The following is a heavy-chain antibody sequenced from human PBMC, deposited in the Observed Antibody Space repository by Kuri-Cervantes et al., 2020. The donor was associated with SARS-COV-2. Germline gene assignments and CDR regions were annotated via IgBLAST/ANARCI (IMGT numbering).Heavy chain of an antibody. Sequence: ASVKVSCKASGYTFTSYYMHWVRQATGQGLEWMGWMNPNSGNTGYAQKFQGRVTMTRNTSISTAYMELSSLRSEDTAVYYCARGPTPAALDYDFWSGYYSPYYYYMDVWGKGTTVTVSS. J-gene: IGHJ6*03. V-gene: IGHV1-8*02. CDR3: ARGPTPAALDYDFWSGYYSPYYYYMDV. CDR1: GYTFTSYY. CDR2: MNPNSGNT. D-gene: IGHD3-3*01.